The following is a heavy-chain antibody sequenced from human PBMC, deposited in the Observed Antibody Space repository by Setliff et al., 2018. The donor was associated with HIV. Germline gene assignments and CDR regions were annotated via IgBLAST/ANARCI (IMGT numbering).Heavy chain of an antibody. CDR3: AAAEGQGPWYFFDN. V-gene: IGHV4-39*01. J-gene: IGHJ4*02. Sequence: PSETLSLTCTVSGGSISSSSYYWGWIRQPPGKGLEWIGSIYYSGNTNYKPSLERRLTISVDTSKNQFSLSLSSVTATDTALYFCAAAEGQGPWYFFDNWGQGTQVTVSS. D-gene: IGHD6-13*01. CDR2: IYYSGNT. CDR1: GGSISSSSYY.